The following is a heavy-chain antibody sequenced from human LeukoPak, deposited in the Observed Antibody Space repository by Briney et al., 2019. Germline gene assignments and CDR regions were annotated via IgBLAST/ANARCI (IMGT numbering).Heavy chain of an antibody. CDR2: IYPGDSDT. J-gene: IGHJ4*02. CDR3: ARLESEMATIRVYYFDY. D-gene: IGHD5-24*01. V-gene: IGHV5-51*01. Sequence: MSGESLKISCKGPGYSFTSYWIGWVRQMPGKGLEWMGIIYPGDSDTRYSPSFQGQVTISADKSISTAYLQWSSLKASDTAMYYCARLESEMATIRVYYFDYWGQGTLVTVSS. CDR1: GYSFTSYW.